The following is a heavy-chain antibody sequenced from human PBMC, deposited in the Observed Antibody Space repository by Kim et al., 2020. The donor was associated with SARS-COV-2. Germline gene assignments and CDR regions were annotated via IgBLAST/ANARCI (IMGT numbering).Heavy chain of an antibody. CDR2: INPSGGST. D-gene: IGHD3-10*01. CDR3: ARVDRLLWFGERGGNYFDY. CDR1: GYTFTSYY. J-gene: IGHJ4*02. Sequence: ASVKVSCKASGYTFTSYYMHWVRQASGQGLEWMGIINPSGGSTSYAQKFQGRVTMTRDTSTSTVYMELSSLRSEDTAVYYCARVDRLLWFGERGGNYFDYWGQGTLVTVSS. V-gene: IGHV1-46*01.